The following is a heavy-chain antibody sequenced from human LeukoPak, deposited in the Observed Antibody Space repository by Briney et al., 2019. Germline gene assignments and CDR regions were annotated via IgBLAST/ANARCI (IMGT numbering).Heavy chain of an antibody. CDR2: ISSSSSYI. V-gene: IGHV3-21*01. CDR1: GITVGTNY. D-gene: IGHD3-22*01. J-gene: IGHJ4*02. Sequence: GGSLRLSCAASGITVGTNYMSRVRQAPGKGLEWVSSISSSSSYIYYADSVKGRFTISRDNAKNSLYLQMNSLRAEDTAVYYCARDFYDSSGCFDYWGQGTLVTVSS. CDR3: ARDFYDSSGCFDY.